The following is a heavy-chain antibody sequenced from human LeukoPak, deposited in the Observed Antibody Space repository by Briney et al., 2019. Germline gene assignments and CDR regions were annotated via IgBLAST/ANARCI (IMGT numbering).Heavy chain of an antibody. V-gene: IGHV4-61*02. Sequence: SQTLSLTCTVSGGSLSRGRWYWSWLRQPAGRGREWVGRIYTSESTNYNPSLKSRVTISVNTSKNQFSLKLSSVTAPHTAVYYCARFFRFLQWSLDPHAFDIWGQGTMVTVSS. CDR2: IYTSEST. CDR3: ARFFRFLQWSLDPHAFDI. CDR1: GGSLSRGRWY. D-gene: IGHD3-3*01. J-gene: IGHJ3*02.